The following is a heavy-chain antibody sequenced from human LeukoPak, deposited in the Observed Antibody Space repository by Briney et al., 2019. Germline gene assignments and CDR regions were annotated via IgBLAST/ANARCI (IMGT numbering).Heavy chain of an antibody. Sequence: PSETLSLTCTVSGGPISSSSYYWGWIRQPPGKELEWIGSIYYSGSTYYNPSLKSRITISVDTSKNQFSLKLSSVTAADTAVFYCGRSARPDYYYYYMDVWGKGTTVTVSS. V-gene: IGHV4-39*01. CDR1: GGPISSSSYY. D-gene: IGHD6-6*01. CDR2: IYYSGST. J-gene: IGHJ6*03. CDR3: GRSARPDYYYYYMDV.